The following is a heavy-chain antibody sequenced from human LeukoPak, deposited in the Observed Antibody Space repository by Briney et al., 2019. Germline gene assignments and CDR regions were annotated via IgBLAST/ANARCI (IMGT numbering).Heavy chain of an antibody. CDR1: GFTFSTYA. CDR3: ARAKEGFSGFDYLFDY. V-gene: IGHV3-30-3*01. Sequence: GRSLRLSCAASGFTFSTYAMHWVRQAPGKGLEWVALFSYDGSTKYYADSVKGRFTTSRDNSKKSLYLQMNSLRAEDTAVYYCARAKEGFSGFDYLFDYWGQGTLVTVSS. D-gene: IGHD5-12*01. J-gene: IGHJ4*02. CDR2: FSYDGSTK.